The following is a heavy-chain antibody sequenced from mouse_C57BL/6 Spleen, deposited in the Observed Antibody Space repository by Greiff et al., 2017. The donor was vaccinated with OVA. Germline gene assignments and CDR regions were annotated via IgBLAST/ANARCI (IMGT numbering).Heavy chain of an antibody. CDR2: IYPGDGDT. Sequence: VKLQASGAELVKPGASVKISCKASGYAFSSYWMNWVKQRPGKGLEWIGQIYPGDGDTNYNGKFKGKATLTADKSSSTAYMQLSSLTSEDSAVYFCARWAVRDYGAMDYWGQGTSVTVSS. V-gene: IGHV1-80*01. CDR1: GYAFSSYW. CDR3: ARWAVRDYGAMDY. J-gene: IGHJ4*01. D-gene: IGHD1-1*01.